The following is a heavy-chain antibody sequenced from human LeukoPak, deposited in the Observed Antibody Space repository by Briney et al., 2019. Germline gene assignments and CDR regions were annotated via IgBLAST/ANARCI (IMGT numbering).Heavy chain of an antibody. V-gene: IGHV4-59*01. CDR3: ALYSSSSDY. CDR1: GGSTSSYY. CDR2: IYDSGST. Sequence: PSETLSLTCTVSGGSTSSYYWSWIRQPPGKGLEWIGFIYDSGSTYYNPSLKSRVTISVDTSKNQFSLKLTSVTAADTAMYYCALYSSSSDYWGQGTLATVSS. J-gene: IGHJ4*02. D-gene: IGHD6-6*01.